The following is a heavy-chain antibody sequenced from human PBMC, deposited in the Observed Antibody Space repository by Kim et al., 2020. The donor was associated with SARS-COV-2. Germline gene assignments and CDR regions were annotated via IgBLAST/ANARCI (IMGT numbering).Heavy chain of an antibody. D-gene: IGHD2-15*01. CDR3: ASFGGFDAFDI. J-gene: IGHJ3*02. V-gene: IGHV3-11*06. Sequence: TNYADSVKGRFTISRDNAKNSLYLQMNSLRAEDTAVYYCASFGGFDAFDIWGQGTMVTVSS. CDR2: T.